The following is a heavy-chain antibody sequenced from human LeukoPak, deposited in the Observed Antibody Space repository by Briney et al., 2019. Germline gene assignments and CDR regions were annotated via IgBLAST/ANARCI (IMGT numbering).Heavy chain of an antibody. CDR3: ARDTWFGNYYLDV. CDR1: GYIFTAYY. CDR2: IHPKSGGT. J-gene: IGHJ6*03. V-gene: IGHV1-2*02. D-gene: IGHD3-10*01. Sequence: ASVKVSCQASGYIFTAYYMHWVRQAPGQGLEWMGWIHPKSGGTKFPQRFQGRVTLTSDTTVNTIYMELSGLRSDDTATYYCARDTWFGNYYLDVWGSGTTVTVSS.